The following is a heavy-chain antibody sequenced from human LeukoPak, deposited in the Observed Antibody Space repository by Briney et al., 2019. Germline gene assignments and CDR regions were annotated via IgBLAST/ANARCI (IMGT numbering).Heavy chain of an antibody. CDR3: ARVVPAARRYYGMDV. V-gene: IGHV3-21*01. J-gene: IGHJ6*02. Sequence: GGSLRLSCAASGFTFSSYSMSWVRQAPGKGLEWVSSISSSSSHIYYADSVKGRFTISRDNAKNSLYLQMNSLRAEDTAVYYCARVVPAARRYYGMDVWGQGTTVTVSS. CDR2: ISSSSSHI. D-gene: IGHD2-2*01. CDR1: GFTFSSYS.